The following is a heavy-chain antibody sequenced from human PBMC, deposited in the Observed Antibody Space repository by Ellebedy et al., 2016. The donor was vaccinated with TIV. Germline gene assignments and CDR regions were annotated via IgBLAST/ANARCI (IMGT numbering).Heavy chain of an antibody. V-gene: IGHV4-59*02. CDR3: AKIVSGGASFDP. CDR2: IIPSGST. J-gene: IGHJ5*02. Sequence: MPSETLSLTCTASGASVSRYYWSWIRQSPGKGLEWIGYIIPSGSTHYNPSLKSRVTMSRDPSKNSFSLHLASVTATDTAIYYCAKIVSGGASFDPWGQGTLVTVSS. D-gene: IGHD3-16*01. CDR1: GASVSRYY.